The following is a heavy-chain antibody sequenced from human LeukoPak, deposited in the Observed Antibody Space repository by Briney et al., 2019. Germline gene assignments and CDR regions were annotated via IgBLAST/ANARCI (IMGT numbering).Heavy chain of an antibody. CDR1: GGSISSYY. CDR2: IYYSGST. V-gene: IGHV4-59*01. D-gene: IGHD6-13*01. CDR3: ARCPVAAGFFDY. J-gene: IGHJ4*02. Sequence: SETLSLTCTVSGGSISSYYWSWIRQPPGKGLEWIGYIYYSGSTNYNPSLKSRVTISVDTSKNQFSLKLSSVTAADTAVYYCARCPVAAGFFDYWGQGTLVTVSS.